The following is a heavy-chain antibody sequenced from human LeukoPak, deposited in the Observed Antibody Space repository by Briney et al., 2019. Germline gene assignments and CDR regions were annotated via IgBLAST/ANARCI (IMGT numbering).Heavy chain of an antibody. CDR1: GFTFDDYA. CDR3: ARVGYDILTGYRRYNWFDP. V-gene: IGHV3-23*01. D-gene: IGHD3-9*01. J-gene: IGHJ5*02. CDR2: ISGSGGST. Sequence: GGSLRLSCAASGFTFDDYAMHWVRQAPGKGLEWVSGISGSGGSTYYADSVKGRFTISRDNAKNTLYLQMNSLRAEDTAVYFCARVGYDILTGYRRYNWFDPWGQGTLVTVSS.